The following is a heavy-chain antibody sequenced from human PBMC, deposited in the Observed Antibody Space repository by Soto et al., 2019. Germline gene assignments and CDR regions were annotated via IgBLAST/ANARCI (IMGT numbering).Heavy chain of an antibody. CDR2: INHSGST. Sequence: SETLSLTCSVYGGSLSDYYWSWIRQPPGKGLEWIGEINHSGSTNYNPSLKSRVTISVHTSKNQFSLKLSSVTAADTAVYYCARARKGSGSDYYYHYGMDVWGKGTTVTVSS. V-gene: IGHV4-34*01. D-gene: IGHD3-3*01. CDR1: GGSLSDYY. CDR3: ARARKGSGSDYYYHYGMDV. J-gene: IGHJ6*04.